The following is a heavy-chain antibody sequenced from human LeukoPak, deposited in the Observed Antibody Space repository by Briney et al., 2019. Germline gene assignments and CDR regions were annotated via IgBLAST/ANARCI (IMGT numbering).Heavy chain of an antibody. Sequence: SETLSLTCTVSDGSINSYYWNWIRRPPGKGLEWIGYIYYNGNTNYSPSLKSRVTMSVDTSKYLFSLKVSSVTAADTAVYYCARGRSNYYGMDVWGQGTTVTVSS. CDR2: IYYNGNT. J-gene: IGHJ6*02. D-gene: IGHD1-26*01. V-gene: IGHV4-59*01. CDR3: ARGRSNYYGMDV. CDR1: DGSINSYY.